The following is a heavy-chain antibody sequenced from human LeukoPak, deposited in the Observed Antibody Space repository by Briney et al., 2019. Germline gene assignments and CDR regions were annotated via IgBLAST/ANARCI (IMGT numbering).Heavy chain of an antibody. D-gene: IGHD2-2*01. J-gene: IGHJ6*04. Sequence: SETLSLTCAVYGGSFSGYYWSWLRQPPGKGLEWIGEINHSGSTNYNPSLKSRVTISVDTSKNQFSLRLTSVTAADTAVYYCAREGIVVLPAAPLDVWGKGTTVTVSS. CDR2: INHSGST. CDR1: GGSFSGYY. CDR3: AREGIVVLPAAPLDV. V-gene: IGHV4-34*01.